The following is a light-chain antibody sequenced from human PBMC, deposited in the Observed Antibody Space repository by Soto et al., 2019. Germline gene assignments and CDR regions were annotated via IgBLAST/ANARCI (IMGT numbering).Light chain of an antibody. CDR2: GAS. J-gene: IGKJ3*01. CDR3: QHYSSSPPEFT. CDR1: QSVSSNY. Sequence: EIVLTQSPATLSLSPGERATLSCRASQSVSSNYLAWYQQRPGQAPRLLIFGASYRATGIPDRFSGSGSGTDFTLTISRLEPEDFAVYYCQHYSSSPPEFTFGPGTKVASK. V-gene: IGKV3-20*01.